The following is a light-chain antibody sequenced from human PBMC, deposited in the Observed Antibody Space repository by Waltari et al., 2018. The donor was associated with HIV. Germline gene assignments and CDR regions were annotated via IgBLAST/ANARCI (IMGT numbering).Light chain of an antibody. CDR2: KNY. Sequence: QSVLTQPPSASGTPGPRVTISCSGRSSNLGNDNVYWYQQPPGTAPKLLIYKNYQRPSGVPDRFAGSKSGTSASLAISGLRSEDEADYYCVGWDASLSAYVFGTGTKVTIL. CDR1: SSNLGNDN. V-gene: IGLV1-47*01. J-gene: IGLJ1*01. CDR3: VGWDASLSAYV.